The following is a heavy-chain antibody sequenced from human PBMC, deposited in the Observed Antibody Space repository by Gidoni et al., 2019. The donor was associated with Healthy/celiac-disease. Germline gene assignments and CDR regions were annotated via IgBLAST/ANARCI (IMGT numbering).Heavy chain of an antibody. CDR1: GFTFSSYA. Sequence: QVQLVGSGGGVVQPGRSLRLSCAASGFTFSSYAMPWVRQAPGKGLEWVAVISYDGSNKYYADSVKGRFTISRDNSKNTLFLQMNSLRTEDTAVYYCARDPYGDYEGLHLDYWGQGTLVTVSS. CDR3: ARDPYGDYEGLHLDY. D-gene: IGHD4-17*01. V-gene: IGHV3-30*01. CDR2: ISYDGSNK. J-gene: IGHJ4*02.